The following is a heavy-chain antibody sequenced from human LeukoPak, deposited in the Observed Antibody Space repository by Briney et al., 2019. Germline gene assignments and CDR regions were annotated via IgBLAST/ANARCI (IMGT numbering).Heavy chain of an antibody. J-gene: IGHJ4*02. Sequence: GGSLKVSCTASGFTFSSYSMHWVRQAPGKGLEWVGSITSSSSYIYYADSLKGRFTISRDTAKNSLYLQLNRLRTDDTAVYYCASPPYGDYAGYFDSWGQETLVTVSS. CDR1: GFTFSSYS. V-gene: IGHV3-21*06. CDR3: ASPPYGDYAGYFDS. D-gene: IGHD4-17*01. CDR2: ITSSSSYI.